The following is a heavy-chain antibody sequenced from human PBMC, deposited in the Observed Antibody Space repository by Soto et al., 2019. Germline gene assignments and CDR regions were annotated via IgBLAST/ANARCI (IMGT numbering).Heavy chain of an antibody. Sequence: GASVKVSCKASGYTFTSYYMHWVRQAPGQGLEWMGIINPSGGSTSYAQKLQGRVTMTRDTSTSTVYMELSSLRSEDTAVYYCARDPSLGRGGCYEGDYGMDVLDQGPTVTVSS. V-gene: IGHV1-46*04. D-gene: IGHD2-21*02. CDR1: GYTFTSYY. CDR3: ARDPSLGRGGCYEGDYGMDV. CDR2: INPSGGST. J-gene: IGHJ6*02.